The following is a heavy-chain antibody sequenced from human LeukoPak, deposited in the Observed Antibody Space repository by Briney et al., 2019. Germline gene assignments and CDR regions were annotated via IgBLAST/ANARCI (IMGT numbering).Heavy chain of an antibody. CDR3: ARVRVPYTSGGDYSDY. V-gene: IGHV3-7*01. D-gene: IGHD6-19*01. J-gene: IGHJ4*02. CDR2: IKQDGSE. CDR1: GFTFSRYW. Sequence: PGGSLRLSCAASGFTFSRYWMTWVRQAPGKGLEWVANIKQDGSEKCVDPVKGRFTISRDNAKNSLYLQMNSLRAEDTAVYYCARVRVPYTSGGDYSDYRGQGTLVTVSS.